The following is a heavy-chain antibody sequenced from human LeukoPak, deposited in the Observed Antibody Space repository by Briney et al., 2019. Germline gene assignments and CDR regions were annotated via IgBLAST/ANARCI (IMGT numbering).Heavy chain of an antibody. CDR3: ARGRGWTYDS. D-gene: IGHD3/OR15-3a*01. V-gene: IGHV3-7*04. CDR2: MRVDGTDI. J-gene: IGHJ4*02. CDR1: GFTFTNDF. Sequence: GGSLRLSCAASGFTFTNDFMTWVRQAPGKGLEWVANMRVDGTDIHYVDSVRGRFTISSDNARNSLYLQMNTLRAEDTAVYYCARGRGWTYDSWGRGTLVTVSS.